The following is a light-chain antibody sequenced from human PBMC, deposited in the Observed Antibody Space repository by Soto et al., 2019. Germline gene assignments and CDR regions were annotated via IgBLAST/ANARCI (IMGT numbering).Light chain of an antibody. CDR2: NVN. CDR1: RTDVGTYDC. Sequence: QSALIQPPSVGGSPGQSVTISCTGTRTDVGTYDCVSWYQQHPGTVPKPMIYNVNTQPSGVPHRFSDSRSGNTASMTISGLQAEDEAVYSCCSYTRSATYLFGGGTELTVL. V-gene: IGLV2-18*02. J-gene: IGLJ2*01. CDR3: CSYTRSATYL.